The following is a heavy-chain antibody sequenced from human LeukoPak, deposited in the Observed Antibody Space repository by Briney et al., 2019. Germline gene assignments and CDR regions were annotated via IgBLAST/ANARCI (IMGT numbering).Heavy chain of an antibody. V-gene: IGHV1-69*13. Sequence: ASVKVSCKASGYTFTGYYMHWVRQAPGQGLEWMGGIIPIFGTANYAQKFQGRVTITADESTSTAYMELSSLRSEDTAVYYCATRRGYCSSTSCRKYYFDYWGQGTLVTVSS. CDR3: ATRRGYCSSTSCRKYYFDY. D-gene: IGHD2-2*01. J-gene: IGHJ4*02. CDR1: GYTFTGYY. CDR2: IIPIFGTA.